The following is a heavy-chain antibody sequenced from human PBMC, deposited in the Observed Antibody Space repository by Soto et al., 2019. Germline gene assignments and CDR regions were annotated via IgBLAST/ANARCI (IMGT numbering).Heavy chain of an antibody. CDR3: ARDSGHFDY. V-gene: IGHV3-33*01. CDR2: IWYDGSNK. J-gene: IGHJ4*02. Sequence: QVQLVESGGGVVQPGRSLRLSCAASGFTFSSYGMHWVRQAPGKGLEWVAVIWYDGSNKYYADSVKGRFTISRDNSKNTLYLQMNSRRAEDTAVYYCARDSGHFDYWGQGTLVTVSS. D-gene: IGHD6-19*01. CDR1: GFTFSSYG.